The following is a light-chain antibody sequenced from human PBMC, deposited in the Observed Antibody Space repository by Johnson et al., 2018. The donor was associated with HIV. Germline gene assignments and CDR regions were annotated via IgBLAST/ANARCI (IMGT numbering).Light chain of an antibody. V-gene: IGLV1-51*01. CDR3: GTWDSSLSAGV. CDR2: DNS. J-gene: IGLJ1*01. Sequence: QSVLTQPPSVSAAPGQKVTISCSGNRSNIGDNFVSWYQHLPGTAPKLLVYDNSKRPSGIPDRFSATKSGTSATLGIPGLQTGDEADYYCGTWDSSLSAGVFGTGTKVTV. CDR1: RSNIGDNF.